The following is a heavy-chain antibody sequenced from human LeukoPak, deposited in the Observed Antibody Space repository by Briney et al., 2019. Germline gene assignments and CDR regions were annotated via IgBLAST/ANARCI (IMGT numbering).Heavy chain of an antibody. CDR1: GGSISSYY. J-gene: IGHJ5*02. V-gene: IGHV4-59*08. Sequence: SETLSLTCTVSGGSISSYYWSWIRQPPGKGLEWIGYIYYSGSTNYNSSLKSRVTISVDTSKNQSSLKLSSVTAADTAVYYCASIAAAGKQGFDPWGQGTLVTVSS. CDR2: IYYSGST. D-gene: IGHD6-13*01. CDR3: ASIAAAGKQGFDP.